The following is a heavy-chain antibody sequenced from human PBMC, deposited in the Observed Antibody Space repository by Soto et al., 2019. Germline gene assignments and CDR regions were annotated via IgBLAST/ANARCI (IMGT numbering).Heavy chain of an antibody. Sequence: GGSLRLSCAASGFTFSNVWMSWVRQAPGKGLELVGRIRNKAEGGTTDYAAPVNGRFTISRDDSKNTLYLQMNSLKTEDTAVYYCTTVPASRFLEALHGRGQGTLVTVSS. CDR1: GFTFSNVW. J-gene: IGHJ4*02. D-gene: IGHD3-3*01. CDR2: IRNKAEGGTT. CDR3: TTVPASRFLEALHG. V-gene: IGHV3-15*01.